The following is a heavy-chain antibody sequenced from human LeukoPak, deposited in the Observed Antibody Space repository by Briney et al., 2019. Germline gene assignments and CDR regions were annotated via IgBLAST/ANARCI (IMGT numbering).Heavy chain of an antibody. CDR1: GGNFGGFH. D-gene: IGHD3-10*01. CDR2: INHSGST. Sequence: SETLSLTCAVYGGNFGGFHWTWIRQTPGKGLEWIGKINHSGSTNYNPSLKSRVTISLDTSKNQFSLKLTSVTAADTAVYYCARWNGSGSFKPFDYWGQGTLVTVSS. CDR3: ARWNGSGSFKPFDY. V-gene: IGHV4-34*01. J-gene: IGHJ4*02.